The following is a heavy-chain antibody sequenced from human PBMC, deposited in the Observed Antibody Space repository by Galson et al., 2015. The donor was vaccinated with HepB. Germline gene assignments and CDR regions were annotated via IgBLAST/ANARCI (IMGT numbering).Heavy chain of an antibody. V-gene: IGHV3-7*03. D-gene: IGHD6-19*01. CDR1: GFTFSSYW. CDR3: GRCPDQWLAQNDY. J-gene: IGHJ4*02. CDR2: INHDGSEK. Sequence: SLRLSCAASGFTFSSYWMSWVRQAPGKGLEWVANINHDGSEKYYVDSVKGRFTISRDNAKNSLYLQMNSLRAEDTAVYYCGRCPDQWLAQNDYWGQGTLVTVSS.